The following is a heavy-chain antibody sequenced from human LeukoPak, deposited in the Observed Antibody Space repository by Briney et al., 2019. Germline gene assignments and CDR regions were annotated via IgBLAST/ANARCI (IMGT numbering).Heavy chain of an antibody. V-gene: IGHV3-53*05. Sequence: PGGSLRLSCVASGFIVSSNYMSWVRQAPGKGLEWVSVIQSGGITDHADSVKGRFTISRDNSKNTLYLQTNSLRAEDTAVYFCAKDRSYSNYVPFDFDYWGQGTLVTVSS. CDR1: GFIVSSNY. D-gene: IGHD4-11*01. J-gene: IGHJ4*02. CDR2: IQSGGIT. CDR3: AKDRSYSNYVPFDFDY.